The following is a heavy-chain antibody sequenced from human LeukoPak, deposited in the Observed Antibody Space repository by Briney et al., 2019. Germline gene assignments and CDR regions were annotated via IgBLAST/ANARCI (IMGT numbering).Heavy chain of an antibody. CDR3: AKDMGGRLGP. CDR2: ITRTGSNT. Sequence: GGSLRLSCAATGFTISSSATTWVRQAPGKGLDWVSTITRTGSNTFYADSVKGRFTISRDNSNNTLYLQMNSLRVEDTAIYFCAKDMGGRLGPWGQGTLVTVSS. CDR1: GFTISSSA. V-gene: IGHV3-23*01. D-gene: IGHD1-26*01. J-gene: IGHJ5*02.